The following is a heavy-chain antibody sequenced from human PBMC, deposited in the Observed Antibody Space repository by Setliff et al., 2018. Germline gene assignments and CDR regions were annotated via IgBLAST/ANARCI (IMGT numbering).Heavy chain of an antibody. V-gene: IGHV1-18*01. CDR1: GYTFTSYG. D-gene: IGHD2-21*01. Sequence: ASVKVSCKASGYTFTSYGFSWVRQAPGQGLEWMGWSSVYNGKTKYAQKFQGRVTMNTDTSTRPAYMEVTSLRSADTAVYYCATEKFPGDWGDYWGQGTLVTVSS. CDR2: SSVYNGKT. J-gene: IGHJ4*02. CDR3: ATEKFPGDWGDY.